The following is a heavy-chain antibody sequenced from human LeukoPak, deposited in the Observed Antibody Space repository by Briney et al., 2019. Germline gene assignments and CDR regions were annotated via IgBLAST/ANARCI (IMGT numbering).Heavy chain of an antibody. Sequence: SETLSLTCTVSGVSITSSRYYWGWIRQPPGKGLEWIATIYYTGSTYYNPSLKSRVTISVDTSKSHFSLKLSSVTAADTAVYYCARRRRISYIDYWGQGTLVTVSS. D-gene: IGHD2-15*01. V-gene: IGHV4-39*01. CDR3: ARRRRISYIDY. CDR2: IYYTGST. J-gene: IGHJ4*02. CDR1: GVSITSSRYY.